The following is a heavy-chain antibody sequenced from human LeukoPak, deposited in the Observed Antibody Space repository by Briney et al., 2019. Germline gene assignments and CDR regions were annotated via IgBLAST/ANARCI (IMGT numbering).Heavy chain of an antibody. Sequence: GGSLRLSCAASGFTVSSNYMSWVRQAPGKGLEWISNIRTTAEGAKYAYYADSVKGRVTISRDDGKNTLYLHMNSLRDGDTAVYYCATDQRYAFDYWGQGILVTVSS. J-gene: IGHJ4*02. V-gene: IGHV3-53*03. CDR1: GFTVSSNY. D-gene: IGHD3-9*01. CDR2: IRTTAEGAKYA. CDR3: ATDQRYAFDY.